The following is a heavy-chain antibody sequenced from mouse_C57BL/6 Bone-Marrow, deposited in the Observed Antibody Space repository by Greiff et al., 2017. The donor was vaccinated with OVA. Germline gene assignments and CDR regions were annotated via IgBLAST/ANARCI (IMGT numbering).Heavy chain of an antibody. V-gene: IGHV1-50*01. J-gene: IGHJ4*01. Sequence: QVQLQQPGAELVKPGASVKLSCKASGYTFTSYWMQWVKQRPGQGLEWIGEIYPSDSYTNYNQKFKGKATLTVDTSSSTAYMQLSSLTSEDSAVYYCARSYDYDDYAMDYCGQGTSVTVSS. CDR3: ARSYDYDDYAMDY. D-gene: IGHD2-4*01. CDR1: GYTFTSYW. CDR2: IYPSDSYT.